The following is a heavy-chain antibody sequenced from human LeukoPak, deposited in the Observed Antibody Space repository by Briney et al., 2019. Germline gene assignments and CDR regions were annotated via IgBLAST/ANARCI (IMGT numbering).Heavy chain of an antibody. CDR3: ARGVKVAARALGY. CDR1: GGSFSGYY. D-gene: IGHD2-15*01. J-gene: IGHJ4*02. V-gene: IGHV4-34*01. Sequence: PSETLSLTCAVYGGSFSGYYWSWIRQPPGKGLEWIGEINHSGSSSYNPSLKSRVIISVDTSKNQFSLKLSSVTAADTAVYYCARGVKVAARALGYWGQGTLVTVSS. CDR2: INHSGSS.